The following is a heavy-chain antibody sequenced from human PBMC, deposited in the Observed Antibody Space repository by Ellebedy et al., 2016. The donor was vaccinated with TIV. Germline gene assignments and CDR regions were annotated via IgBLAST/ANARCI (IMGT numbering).Heavy chain of an antibody. Sequence: GGSLRLSCAASGLTMNNAWTNWVRQAPGKGLEWVGRIKARTDGETTDYAAPVKGRFTLSRDDSENTLYLQMNSLKTEDTAVYYCTTQILKGYYWGQGTLVTVSS. CDR1: GLTMNNAW. V-gene: IGHV3-15*01. CDR3: TTQILKGYY. J-gene: IGHJ4*02. CDR2: IKARTDGETT.